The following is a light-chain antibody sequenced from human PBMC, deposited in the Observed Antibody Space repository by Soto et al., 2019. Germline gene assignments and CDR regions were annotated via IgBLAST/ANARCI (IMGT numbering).Light chain of an antibody. J-gene: IGKJ1*01. CDR3: QQYGSPPRT. V-gene: IGKV3-20*01. Sequence: EIVLTQSPGTLSLSPGERATLSCRASQSVSNNYLAWYQQKRGQAPRVLIYAASNRATGIPDRFSGSGSGTGFNLTISRVEPEDFALYYCQQYGSPPRTFGQGTKVEIK. CDR2: AAS. CDR1: QSVSNNY.